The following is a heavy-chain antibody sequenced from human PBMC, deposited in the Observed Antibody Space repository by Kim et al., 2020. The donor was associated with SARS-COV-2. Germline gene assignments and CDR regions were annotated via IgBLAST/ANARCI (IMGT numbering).Heavy chain of an antibody. Sequence: GGSLRLSCAASGFTFSSYGMHWVRQAPGKGLEWVAVIWYDGSNKYYADSVKGRFTISRDNSKNTLYLQMNSLRAEDTAVYYCAKDYWGYGGTAGYGMDVWGQGTTVTVSS. J-gene: IGHJ6*02. CDR3: AKDYWGYGGTAGYGMDV. D-gene: IGHD4-17*01. CDR2: IWYDGSNK. CDR1: GFTFSSYG. V-gene: IGHV3-33*06.